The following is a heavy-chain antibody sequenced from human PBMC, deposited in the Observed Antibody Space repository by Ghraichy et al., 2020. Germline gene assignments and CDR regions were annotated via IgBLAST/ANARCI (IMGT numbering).Heavy chain of an antibody. CDR3: AREGCKWLRFCRWFDP. J-gene: IGHJ5*02. CDR1: GGSFSGYY. Sequence: SETLSLTCAVYGGSFSGYYWSWIRQPPGKGLEWIGEINHSGSTNYNPSLKSRVTISVDTSKNQFSLKLSSVTAADTAVYYCAREGCKWLRFCRWFDPWGQGTLVTVSS. CDR2: INHSGST. V-gene: IGHV4-34*01. D-gene: IGHD5-12*01.